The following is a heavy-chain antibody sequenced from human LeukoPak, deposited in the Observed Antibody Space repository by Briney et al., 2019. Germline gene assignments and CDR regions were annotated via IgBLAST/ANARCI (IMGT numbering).Heavy chain of an antibody. CDR3: ARNFNDGSGWFN. CDR2: IIPIFGTA. V-gene: IGHV1-69*13. J-gene: IGHJ4*02. Sequence: GASVKVSCKASGGTFSSYAISWVQQAPGQGLEWMGGIIPIFGTANYAQKFQGRVTITADESTSTAYMELSSLRSEDTAVYYCARNFNDGSGWFNWGQGTLVTVSS. CDR1: GGTFSSYA. D-gene: IGHD6-19*01.